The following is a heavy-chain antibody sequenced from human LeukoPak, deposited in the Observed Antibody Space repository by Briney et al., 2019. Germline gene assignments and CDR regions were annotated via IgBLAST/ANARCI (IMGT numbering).Heavy chain of an antibody. CDR2: IYASGST. CDR1: GGSISSGSYY. CDR3: ASGVTAAAGIFDY. V-gene: IGHV4-61*02. J-gene: IGHJ4*02. D-gene: IGHD6-13*01. Sequence: SQTLSLTCTVSGGSISSGSYYWSWIRQPAGKGLEWIGRIYASGSTNYNPSLKSRVTVSVDMSKNQFSLKLSSVTAADTAVYYCASGVTAAAGIFDYWGQGTLVTVSS.